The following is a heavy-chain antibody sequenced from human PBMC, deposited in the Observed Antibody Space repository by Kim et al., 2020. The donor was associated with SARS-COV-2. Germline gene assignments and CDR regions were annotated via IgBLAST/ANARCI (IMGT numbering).Heavy chain of an antibody. V-gene: IGHV3-7*01. CDR3: VRDGGGTIAVTGPPSYYYGLDV. Sequence: GGSLRLSCAASGFVFSNYWMTWVRQAPGKGLEWVANIKKDGNEKFYVDSVKGRFSISRDNAKRSLFLQLKSLRHEDTAVYYCVRDGGGTIAVTGPPSYYYGLDVWCQGTTVTVSS. J-gene: IGHJ6*02. CDR1: GFVFSNYW. D-gene: IGHD6-19*01. CDR2: IKKDGNEK.